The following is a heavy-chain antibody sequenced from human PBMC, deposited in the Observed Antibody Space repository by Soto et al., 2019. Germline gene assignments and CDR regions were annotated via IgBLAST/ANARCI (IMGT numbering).Heavy chain of an antibody. V-gene: IGHV4-39*01. CDR2: IYYSGST. J-gene: IGHJ4*02. CDR3: AIFLAAGNFDY. CDR1: GGSISSSSYY. D-gene: IGHD6-13*01. Sequence: LSLTCTVSGGSISSSSYYWGWIRQPPGKGLEWIGSIYYSGSTYYNPSLKSRVTISVDTSKNQFSLKLSSVTAADTAVYYCAIFLAAGNFDYWGQGTLVTVSS.